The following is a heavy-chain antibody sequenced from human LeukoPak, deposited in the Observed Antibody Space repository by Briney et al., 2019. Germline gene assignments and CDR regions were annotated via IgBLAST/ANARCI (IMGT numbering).Heavy chain of an antibody. V-gene: IGHV4-38-2*01. J-gene: IGHJ4*02. CDR3: ASAGGSAWFDY. CDR1: GYSISSGYY. CDR2: IYHSGST. D-gene: IGHD6-19*01. Sequence: SETLSLTCAVSGYSISSGYYWGWIRQPPGKGLEWIGRIYHSGSTYYNPSLKRRVTIAVGTSKNHFSLKLSSVTAAGTAMYYCASAGGSAWFDYWGQGTLVTVSS.